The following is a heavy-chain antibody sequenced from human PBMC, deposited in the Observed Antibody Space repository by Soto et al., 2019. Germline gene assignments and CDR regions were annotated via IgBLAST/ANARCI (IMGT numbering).Heavy chain of an antibody. J-gene: IGHJ5*02. CDR3: AKDTTYHFWSGSPPNWFDI. Sequence: PXGSLRLSVAASGFTFSSYSMSWVRQVPGKGLEWVSATSGSGGGTYYADSVKGRLTISRDNSESTLFPQMDSLRAEDTAIYYCAKDTTYHFWSGSPPNWFDIWGQGTLVTVSS. V-gene: IGHV3-23*01. D-gene: IGHD3-3*01. CDR2: TSGSGGGT. CDR1: GFTFSSYS.